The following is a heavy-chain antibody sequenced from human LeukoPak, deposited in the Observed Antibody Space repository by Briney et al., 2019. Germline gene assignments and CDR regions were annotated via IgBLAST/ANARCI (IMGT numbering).Heavy chain of an antibody. J-gene: IGHJ5*02. V-gene: IGHV1-18*04. Sequence: ASVKVSCKASGYTFTGYYMHWVRQAPGQGLEWMGWISAYNGDTNYAQNLQGRVTMTTDTSTDTAYMELRSLRSDDTAVYYCARDGLSYTNPNDWFDPWGQGTLVTVSS. CDR2: ISAYNGDT. D-gene: IGHD2-2*02. CDR3: ARDGLSYTNPNDWFDP. CDR1: GYTFTGYY.